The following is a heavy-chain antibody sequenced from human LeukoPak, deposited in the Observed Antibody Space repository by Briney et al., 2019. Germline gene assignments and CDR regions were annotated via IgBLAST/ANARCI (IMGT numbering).Heavy chain of an antibody. V-gene: IGHV3-21*01. CDR1: GFTFSSYS. CDR3: ARDFGRSGSYQTFDY. J-gene: IGHJ4*02. D-gene: IGHD1-26*01. CDR2: ISSSSSYI. Sequence: PGGTLTLTCAASGFTFSSYSMNWVRQAPGKGLEWISSISSSSSYIYYAYSVKGRFTISRDNAKHSLYLQMNSLRAEDTAVYYCARDFGRSGSYQTFDYCGQGTLVTVSS.